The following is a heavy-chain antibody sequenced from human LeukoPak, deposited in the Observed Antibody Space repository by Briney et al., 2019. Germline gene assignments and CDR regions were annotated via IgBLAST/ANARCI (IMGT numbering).Heavy chain of an antibody. J-gene: IGHJ4*02. CDR3: AKGRGVGDIVVVVAV. V-gene: IGHV3-7*01. CDR1: GFTFSSCW. Sequence: PGGSLRLSCAASGFTFSSCWMTWVRQAPGKGLEWVASIVEDGSQKYYVDSVKGRFTISRDNAKNSLYLQMNSLRAEDTAVYYCAKGRGVGDIVVVVAVWGQGTLVTVSS. D-gene: IGHD2-2*01. CDR2: IVEDGSQK.